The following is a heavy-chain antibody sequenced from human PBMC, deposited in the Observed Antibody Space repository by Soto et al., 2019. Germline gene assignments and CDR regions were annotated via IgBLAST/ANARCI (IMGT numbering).Heavy chain of an antibody. CDR3: ARDQPLRYFDWLSPPYGMDV. V-gene: IGHV1-46*01. Sequence: GASVKVSCKASGYTFTSYYMHWGRQAPGQGLEWMGIINPSGGSTSYAQKFQGRVTMTRDTSTSTVYMELSSLRSEDTAVYYCARDQPLRYFDWLSPPYGMDVWGQGTTVTVSS. J-gene: IGHJ6*02. CDR2: INPSGGST. CDR1: GYTFTSYY. D-gene: IGHD3-9*01.